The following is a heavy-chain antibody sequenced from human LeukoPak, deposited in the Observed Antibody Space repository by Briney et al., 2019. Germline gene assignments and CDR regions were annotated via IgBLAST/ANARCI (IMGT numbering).Heavy chain of an antibody. CDR1: GGSIGSHY. CDR3: ARDYYDSRGEAFDI. CDR2: IYYSGTT. J-gene: IGHJ3*02. Sequence: SETLSLTCTVSGGSIGSHYWSWIRQPPGERLEWIGYIYYSGTTSYKPSLKRRVTISVDMSKNQFSLTPASVTAADTAVYYCARDYYDSRGEAFDIWGLGTMVTVSS. V-gene: IGHV4-59*11. D-gene: IGHD3-22*01.